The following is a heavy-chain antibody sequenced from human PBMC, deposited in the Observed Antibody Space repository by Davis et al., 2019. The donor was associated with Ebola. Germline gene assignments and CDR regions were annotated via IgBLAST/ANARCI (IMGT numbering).Heavy chain of an antibody. V-gene: IGHV4-59*08. CDR1: GGSISSYY. CDR2: IYYSGST. Sequence: SETLSLTCTVSGGSISSYYWSWIRQPPGKGLEWIGYIYYSGSTYYNPSLKSRVTISVDTSKTQFSLKLSSVTAADTAVYYCARASKIAVAAHYYYYYGMDVWGKGTTVTVSS. D-gene: IGHD6-19*01. CDR3: ARASKIAVAAHYYYYYGMDV. J-gene: IGHJ6*04.